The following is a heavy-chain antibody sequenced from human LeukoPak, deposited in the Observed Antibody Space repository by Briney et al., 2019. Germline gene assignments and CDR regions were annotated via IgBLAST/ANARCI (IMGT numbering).Heavy chain of an antibody. CDR2: INPNSGGT. Sequence: ASVRVSCKASGYTFTGYYMHWVRQAPGQGLEWMGWINPNSGGTNYAQKFQGRVTMTRDTSISTAYMELSRLRSDATAVYYCASLRGVMAYYYYGMDVWGQGTTVTVSS. CDR1: GYTFTGYY. CDR3: ASLRGVMAYYYYGMDV. D-gene: IGHD3-10*01. V-gene: IGHV1-2*02. J-gene: IGHJ6*02.